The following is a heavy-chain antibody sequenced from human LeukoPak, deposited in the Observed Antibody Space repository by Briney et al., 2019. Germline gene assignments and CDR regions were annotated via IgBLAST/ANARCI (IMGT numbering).Heavy chain of an antibody. CDR1: GYTLTGYY. J-gene: IGHJ5*02. CDR2: INPNSGGT. CDR3: ARASKITMIVVVTLDNWFDP. D-gene: IGHD3-22*01. V-gene: IGHV1-2*06. Sequence: VASVKVSCKASGYTLTGYYMHWVRQAPGQGLEWMGRINPNSGGTNYAQKFQGRVTMTRDTSISTAYMELSRLRSDDTAVYYCARASKITMIVVVTLDNWFDPWGQGTLVTVSS.